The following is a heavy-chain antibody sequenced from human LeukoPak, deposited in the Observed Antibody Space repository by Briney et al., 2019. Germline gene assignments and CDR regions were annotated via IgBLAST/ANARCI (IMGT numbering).Heavy chain of an antibody. J-gene: IGHJ4*02. D-gene: IGHD5-18*01. V-gene: IGHV3-33*01. CDR2: IWYDGSQE. CDR1: GFVFSRYG. CDR3: ARDSEYGYRFDS. Sequence: PGGSLRLSCAASGFVFSRYGMHWVRQAPGKGLEWVAFIWYDGSQEYYADSVKGRFTVSRDNSKNTLYLQVRSLRAEDTAVYYCARDSEYGYRFDSWGQGTLLTVSS.